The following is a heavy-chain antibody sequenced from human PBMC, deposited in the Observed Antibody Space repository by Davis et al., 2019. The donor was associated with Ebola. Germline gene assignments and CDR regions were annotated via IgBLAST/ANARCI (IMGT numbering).Heavy chain of an antibody. CDR1: GFTFSRYW. Sequence: GESLKISCAASGFTFSRYWMHWVRQAPGTGLVLVSRINIDGSTTTYADSVKGRITISRDNAKNTLYLQMNSLRVEDTAVYYCARDTAVMAGAFWYFDYWGQGTLVTVSS. CDR3: ARDTAVMAGAFWYFDY. D-gene: IGHD6-19*01. V-gene: IGHV3-74*01. J-gene: IGHJ4*02. CDR2: INIDGSTT.